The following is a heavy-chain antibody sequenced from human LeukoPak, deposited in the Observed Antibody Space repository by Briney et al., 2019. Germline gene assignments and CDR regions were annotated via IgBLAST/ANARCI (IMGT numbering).Heavy chain of an antibody. CDR2: ISSSSSYI. Sequence: VGSLRLSCAASGFTFSSYIMNWVRQAPGKGLEGVSSISSSSSYIYYADSVKGRFTISRDNAKNSLYLQMNSLRAEDTAVYYCARDRYGSGSYYPARVDYWGQGTLVTVSS. J-gene: IGHJ4*02. CDR1: GFTFSSYI. V-gene: IGHV3-21*01. D-gene: IGHD3-10*01. CDR3: ARDRYGSGSYYPARVDY.